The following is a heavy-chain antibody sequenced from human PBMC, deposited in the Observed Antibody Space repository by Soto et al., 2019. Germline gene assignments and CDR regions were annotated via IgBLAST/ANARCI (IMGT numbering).Heavy chain of an antibody. CDR2: IIPILGIA. D-gene: IGHD6-13*01. CDR3: ARDLGAACTKRDYYYYGMDV. Sequence: QVQLVQSGAEVKKPGSSVKVSCKASGGTFSSYTISWVRQAPGQGLEWMGRIIPILGIANYAQKFQGRVTISADKSTSTADMELSSLRSEDTAVYYCARDLGAACTKRDYYYYGMDVWGQGTTVTVSS. V-gene: IGHV1-69*08. CDR1: GGTFSSYT. J-gene: IGHJ6*02.